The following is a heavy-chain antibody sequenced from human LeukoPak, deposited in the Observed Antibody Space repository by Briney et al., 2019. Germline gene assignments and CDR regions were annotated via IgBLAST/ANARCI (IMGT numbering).Heavy chain of an antibody. CDR3: ARYNYDSSGLDY. Sequence: ASVKVSCKASGYTFTSYDINWVRQATGQGLEWMGWMNPNSGNTGYAQKIQGRVTMTTDTSTSTAYMELRSLRSDDTAVYYCARYNYDSSGLDYWGQGTLVTVSS. J-gene: IGHJ4*02. D-gene: IGHD3-22*01. CDR2: MNPNSGNT. CDR1: GYTFTSYD. V-gene: IGHV1-8*01.